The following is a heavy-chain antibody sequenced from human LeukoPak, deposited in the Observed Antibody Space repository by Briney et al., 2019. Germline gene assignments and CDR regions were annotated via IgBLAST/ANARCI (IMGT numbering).Heavy chain of an antibody. CDR1: GYTFTGYY. Sequence: GASVKVSCKAPGYTFTGYYMHWVRQAPGQGLEWMGWINPNSGGTNYAQKFQGRVTMTRDTSISTAYMELSRLRSDDTAVYYCARESAARWTAAAGPHAFDIWGQGTMVTVSS. J-gene: IGHJ3*02. D-gene: IGHD6-13*01. CDR3: ARESAARWTAAAGPHAFDI. CDR2: INPNSGGT. V-gene: IGHV1-2*02.